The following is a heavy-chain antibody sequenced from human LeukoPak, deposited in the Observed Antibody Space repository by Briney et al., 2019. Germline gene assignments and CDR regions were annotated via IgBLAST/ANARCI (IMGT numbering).Heavy chain of an antibody. J-gene: IGHJ3*02. V-gene: IGHV3-21*01. CDR2: ISSSSSYI. Sequence: PGGSLRLSCAASGITFSSYSMNWVRQAPGKGLEWVSSISSSSSYIYYADSVKGRFTISRDNAKNSLYLQMNSLRAEDTAVYYCARDHMVRGVIISGGFDIWGQGTMVTVSS. CDR1: GITFSSYS. CDR3: ARDHMVRGVIISGGFDI. D-gene: IGHD3-10*01.